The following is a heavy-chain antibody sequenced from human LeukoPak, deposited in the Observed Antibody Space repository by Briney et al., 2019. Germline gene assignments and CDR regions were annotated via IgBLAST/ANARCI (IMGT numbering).Heavy chain of an antibody. CDR1: GGSVSSSSNY. Sequence: SDTLSLTCTVSGGSVSSSSNYWSWIRQPPGKGLEWIGYMYYSGSTKYNPSLKSRVTISPDTSKNQFSLKLSSVTAADTAMYYCASERSGWPNYFDYWGQGILVTVSS. V-gene: IGHV4-61*01. CDR2: MYYSGST. D-gene: IGHD6-19*01. J-gene: IGHJ4*02. CDR3: ASERSGWPNYFDY.